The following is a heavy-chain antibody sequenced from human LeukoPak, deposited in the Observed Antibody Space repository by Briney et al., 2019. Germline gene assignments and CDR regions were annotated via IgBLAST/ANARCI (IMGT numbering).Heavy chain of an antibody. CDR1: KFTFSTYA. J-gene: IGHJ4*02. CDR2: ISGRGGTT. V-gene: IGHV3-23*01. CDR3: AKGGGYTYDYSFFDY. Sequence: GGSLRLSCAASKFTFSTYAMSWVRQAPGKGLEWVSGISGRGGTTDYADSVKGRFTISRDNSKNTLYLQMNSPRAEDTALYYCAKGGGYTYDYSFFDYWGQGTLVTVSS. D-gene: IGHD5-18*01.